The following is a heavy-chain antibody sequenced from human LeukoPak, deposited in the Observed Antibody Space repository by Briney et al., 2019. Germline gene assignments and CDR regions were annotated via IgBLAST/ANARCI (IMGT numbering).Heavy chain of an antibody. CDR3: AKDYYYDSSGYSFNY. Sequence: GGSLRLSCAASGFTFSSYAMSWVRQAPGKGLEWVSAISGSGGSTYYADSVKGRFTISRDNSKNTLYLQMNSLRAEDTAVYYCAKDYYYDSSGYSFNYWGQGTLVTVSS. J-gene: IGHJ4*02. CDR2: ISGSGGST. CDR1: GFTFSSYA. V-gene: IGHV3-23*01. D-gene: IGHD3-22*01.